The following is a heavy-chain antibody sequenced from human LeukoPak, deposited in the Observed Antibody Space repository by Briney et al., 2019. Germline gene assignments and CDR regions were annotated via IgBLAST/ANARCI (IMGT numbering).Heavy chain of an antibody. Sequence: ASMKVSCKASGYTLTAYYLHWVRQAPGQGLEWMGRINPNSGGTTYAQRFQGRVTMTRDTSIGTAYMELSSLRSDETAVYYCARPHYESSGLYVDAFDIWGQGTMVTVSS. CDR3: ARPHYESSGLYVDAFDI. J-gene: IGHJ3*02. CDR1: GYTLTAYY. CDR2: INPNSGGT. V-gene: IGHV1-2*06. D-gene: IGHD3-22*01.